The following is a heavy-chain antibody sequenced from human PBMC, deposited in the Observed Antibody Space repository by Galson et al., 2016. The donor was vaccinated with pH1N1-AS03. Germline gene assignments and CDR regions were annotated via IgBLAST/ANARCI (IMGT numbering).Heavy chain of an antibody. J-gene: IGHJ5*02. CDR2: VGGIDASL. D-gene: IGHD3-3*01. CDR1: GFDFSIYA. Sequence: SLRLSCAASGFDFSIYAMHWVRQAPGKGLEWVSGVGGIDASLYYAESVKGRFTVSRDNYKNTLYLQMNSLRAEDTAVYYCARGSGSPHWFDPWGQGTLVTVSS. V-gene: IGHV3-23*01. CDR3: ARGSGSPHWFDP.